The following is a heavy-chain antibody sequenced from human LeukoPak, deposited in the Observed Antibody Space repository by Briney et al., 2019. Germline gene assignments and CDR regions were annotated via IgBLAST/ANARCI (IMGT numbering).Heavy chain of an antibody. Sequence: SVKVSCKASGGTFSSYAISWVRQAPGQGLEWMGRIIPILGIANYAQKFQGRVTITADKSTSTAYMELRSLTSDDTAVYYCTRDHVAVAGTTDYWGQGTLVTVSS. D-gene: IGHD6-19*01. J-gene: IGHJ4*02. CDR1: GGTFSSYA. CDR2: IIPILGIA. CDR3: TRDHVAVAGTTDY. V-gene: IGHV1-69*04.